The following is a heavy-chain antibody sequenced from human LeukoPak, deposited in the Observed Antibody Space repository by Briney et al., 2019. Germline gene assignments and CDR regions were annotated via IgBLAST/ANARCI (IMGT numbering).Heavy chain of an antibody. J-gene: IGHJ4*02. V-gene: IGHV3-23*01. CDR2: ISGSGGST. Sequence: GGSLRLSCAASGFTFSSYGMSWVRQAPGKGLEWVSAISGSGGSTYYADSVKGRFTISRDNSKNTLYLQMNSLRAEDTAVYYCAKDNIVATPLYYFDYWGQGTLVTVSS. CDR3: AKDNIVATPLYYFDY. CDR1: GFTFSSYG. D-gene: IGHD5-12*01.